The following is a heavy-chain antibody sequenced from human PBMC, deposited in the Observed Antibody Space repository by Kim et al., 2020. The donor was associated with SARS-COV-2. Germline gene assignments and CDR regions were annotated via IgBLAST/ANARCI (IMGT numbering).Heavy chain of an antibody. Sequence: GGSLRLSCAASGFTFKNYAMYWVRQAPGEGLEWVSGISGIGTSTYYRDSVKGRFTISRDDSRNTVYLQMNSLRVEDTAIYYCTKRGSAVPGFPWFDPWGQGTLVTVSS. V-gene: IGHV3-23*01. J-gene: IGHJ5*02. CDR2: ISGIGTST. CDR3: TKRGSAVPGFPWFDP. CDR1: GFTFKNYA. D-gene: IGHD3-10*01.